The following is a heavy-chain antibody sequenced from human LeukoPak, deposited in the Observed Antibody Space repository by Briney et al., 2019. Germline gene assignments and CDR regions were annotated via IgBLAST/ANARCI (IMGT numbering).Heavy chain of an antibody. CDR2: ISWNSGSI. V-gene: IGHV3-9*01. CDR3: AKSVGATSFQRGYFDY. D-gene: IGHD1-26*01. J-gene: IGHJ4*02. Sequence: GESLRLSCAASGFTFDDYAMHWVRQAPGKGLEWVSGISWNSGSIGYADSVKGRFTISRDNAKNSLYLQMNSLRPEDTALYYCAKSVGATSFQRGYFDYWGQGTLVTVSS. CDR1: GFTFDDYA.